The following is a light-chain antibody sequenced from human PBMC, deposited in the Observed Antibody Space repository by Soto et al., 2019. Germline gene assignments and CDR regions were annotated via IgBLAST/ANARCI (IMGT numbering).Light chain of an antibody. Sequence: EIVLTQSPGTLSLSPGERATLSCRASQSISSSYLAWYQQKLGQAPRLLIHGASSRATGIPDRFTGSVSGADFTLTISRLEPEDFVVYYCQQYGSSPKTFGQGTKVDIK. CDR3: QQYGSSPKT. J-gene: IGKJ1*01. CDR2: GAS. V-gene: IGKV3-20*01. CDR1: QSISSSY.